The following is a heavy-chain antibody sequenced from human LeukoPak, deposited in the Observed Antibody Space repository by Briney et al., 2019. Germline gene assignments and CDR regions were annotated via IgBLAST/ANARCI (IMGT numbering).Heavy chain of an antibody. CDR3: ARGHSSSWFTLGYYYGMDV. J-gene: IGHJ6*02. D-gene: IGHD6-13*01. Sequence: ASVKVSCKASGYTFTSYDINWVRQATGQGLEWMGWMNLNSSNTGYAQKFQGRGTMTRNTSISTAYMELSSLRSEDTAVYYCARGHSSSWFTLGYYYGMDVWGQGTTVTVSS. CDR2: MNLNSSNT. CDR1: GYTFTSYD. V-gene: IGHV1-8*01.